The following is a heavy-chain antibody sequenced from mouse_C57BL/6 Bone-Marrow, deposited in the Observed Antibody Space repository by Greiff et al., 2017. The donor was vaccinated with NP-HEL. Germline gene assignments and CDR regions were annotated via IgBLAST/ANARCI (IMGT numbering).Heavy chain of an antibody. D-gene: IGHD1-1*01. Sequence: QVQLQQSGAELAKPGASVKLSCKASGYTFTSYWMHWVKQRPGQGLEWIGYINPSSGYTKYNQKFKDKATLTADKSSSTAYMQLSSLTYEDAAVYYCAQFCITTVVANFDYWGQGTTLTVSS. CDR2: INPSSGYT. CDR3: AQFCITTVVANFDY. V-gene: IGHV1-7*01. J-gene: IGHJ2*01. CDR1: GYTFTSYW.